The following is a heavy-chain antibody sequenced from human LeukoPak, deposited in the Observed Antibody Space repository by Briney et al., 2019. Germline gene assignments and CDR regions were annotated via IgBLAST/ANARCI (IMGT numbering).Heavy chain of an antibody. CDR2: IRSKAYGGTT. V-gene: IGHV3-49*03. CDR3: TRLVVAAKLFDY. CDR1: GFTIGDYA. Sequence: PGGSLRLSCTATGFTIGDYAMSWFRQAPGKGLEWVGFIRSKAYGGTTEYAASVKGRFTISRDDSKSIAYLQMNSLKTEDTAVYYCTRLVVAAKLFDYWGQGTLVTVSS. D-gene: IGHD2-15*01. J-gene: IGHJ4*02.